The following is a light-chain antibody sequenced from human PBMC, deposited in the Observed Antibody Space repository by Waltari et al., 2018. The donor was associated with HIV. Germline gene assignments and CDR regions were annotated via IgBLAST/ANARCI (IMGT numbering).Light chain of an antibody. CDR2: DVT. CDR1: SRAGGGYNF. J-gene: IGLJ3*02. CDR3: ESYTSTSVWV. V-gene: IGLV2-14*03. Sequence: QSALTQPASVSGSPGQSITISCTGSSRAGGGYNFVSWSQQHPGKAPRVLIYDVTTRPSGVSDRFSGSRSGDTASLTISGLQPEDEADYYCESYTSTSVWVFGGGTRLTVL.